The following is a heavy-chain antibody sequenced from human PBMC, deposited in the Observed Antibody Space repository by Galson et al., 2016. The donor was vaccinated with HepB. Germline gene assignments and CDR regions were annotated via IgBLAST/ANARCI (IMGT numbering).Heavy chain of an antibody. CDR3: ARPSGNYSGGVDI. CDR2: TRNKVNSYTT. Sequence: SLRLSCAASGFRFSEPYMDWVRQAPGKGLEWVGRTRNKVNSYTTEYAASVKGRFTISRDDSKNFLYLQMNSLKTEDTALYYCARPSGNYSGGVDIWGQGTIVTVSS. D-gene: IGHD2-8*02. CDR1: GFRFSEPY. J-gene: IGHJ3*02. V-gene: IGHV3-72*01.